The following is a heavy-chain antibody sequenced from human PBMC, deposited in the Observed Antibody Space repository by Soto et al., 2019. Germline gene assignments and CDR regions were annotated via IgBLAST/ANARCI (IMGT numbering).Heavy chain of an antibody. D-gene: IGHD3-10*01. J-gene: IGHJ6*02. CDR3: ANPRSGHSNLYYYGMDV. V-gene: IGHV3-23*01. Sequence: GGSLRLSCAASGFTFSSYAMSSIRQAQGRGLEWVSGISGSGGSTYYADSVKGRFTISRDNSKNTQYLQMNSLRAEDTAVYYCANPRSGHSNLYYYGMDVWGQGTTVTVSS. CDR2: ISGSGGST. CDR1: GFTFSSYA.